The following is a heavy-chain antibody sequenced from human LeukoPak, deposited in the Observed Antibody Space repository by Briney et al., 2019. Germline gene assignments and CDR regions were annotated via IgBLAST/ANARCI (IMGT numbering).Heavy chain of an antibody. J-gene: IGHJ6*02. Sequence: AASVKVSCTASGYTFTSYAMNWVRQAPGQGLEWMGWINTNTGNPTYAQGFTGRFVFSLDTPVSTAYLQISSLKAEDTAVYYCAREGGYSGYEYNYYYYGMDVWGQGTTVTVSS. CDR3: AREGGYSGYEYNYYYYGMDV. D-gene: IGHD5-12*01. V-gene: IGHV7-4-1*02. CDR1: GYTFTSYA. CDR2: INTNTGNP.